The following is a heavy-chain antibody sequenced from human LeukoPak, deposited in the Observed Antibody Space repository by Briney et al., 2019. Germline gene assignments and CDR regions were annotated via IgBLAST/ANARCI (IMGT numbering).Heavy chain of an antibody. D-gene: IGHD1-1*01. CDR2: ISSSSTYI. V-gene: IGHV3-21*01. CDR1: GFTFSTYS. J-gene: IGHJ3*02. Sequence: GGSLRLSCAASGFTFSTYSMNWVRQAPGKGLKWVSSISSSSTYIHYADSVKGRFTISRDDAKNSLYLQMNSLRAEDTAVYYCARDHEQVVQLDAFDIWGQGTMVTVSS. CDR3: ARDHEQVVQLDAFDI.